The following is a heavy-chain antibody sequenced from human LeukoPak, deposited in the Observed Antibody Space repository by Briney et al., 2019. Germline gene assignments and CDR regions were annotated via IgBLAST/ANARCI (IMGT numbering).Heavy chain of an antibody. J-gene: IGHJ6*04. D-gene: IGHD3-10*02. V-gene: IGHV3-30*02. CDR1: GFTFSSYG. CDR3: VELGITMIGGV. CDR2: IRIDESNK. Sequence: GGSLRLSCAASGFTFSSYGMHWLRQAPGKGLEWGAFIRIDESNKYYTDSVKGRSTSSRDNSKNTLYLQMNSLRAEHTAVYYCVELGITMIGGVWGKGTTVTTSS.